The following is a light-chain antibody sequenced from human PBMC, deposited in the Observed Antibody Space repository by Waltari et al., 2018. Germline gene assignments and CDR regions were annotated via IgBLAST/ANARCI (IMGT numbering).Light chain of an antibody. V-gene: IGLV2-23*02. Sequence: GTSSDVGSYNLVSWYQQHPGKAPKLMIYEVSKRPSGVSNRFSGSKSGNTASLTISGLQAEDEADYYCCSYAGSSTFVFGGGTKLTVL. CDR3: CSYAGSSTFV. J-gene: IGLJ2*01. CDR1: SSDVGSYNL. CDR2: EVS.